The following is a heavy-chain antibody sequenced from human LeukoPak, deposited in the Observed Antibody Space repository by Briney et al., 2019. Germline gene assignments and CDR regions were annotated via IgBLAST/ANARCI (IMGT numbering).Heavy chain of an antibody. CDR1: GGSISSYY. CDR2: IYYSGST. J-gene: IGHJ4*02. Sequence: PSETLSLTCTVSGGSISSYYWSWIRQPPGKGLEWIGYIYYSGSTNYNPSLKSRVTISVDTSKNQFSLKLSSVTAADTAVYYCASAIAVAGRIGVFDYWGQGTLVTVSS. CDR3: ASAIAVAGRIGVFDY. D-gene: IGHD6-19*01. V-gene: IGHV4-59*12.